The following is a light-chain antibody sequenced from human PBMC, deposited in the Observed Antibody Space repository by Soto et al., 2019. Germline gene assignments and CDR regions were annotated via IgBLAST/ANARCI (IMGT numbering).Light chain of an antibody. J-gene: IGKJ1*01. CDR3: QQYGNSSWT. V-gene: IGKV3-20*01. CDR1: QTVGHGY. CDR2: GAS. Sequence: DMVLTQSPGTLSLSLGDRATLSCRASQTVGHGYLAWYQQRPGQAPRLLIYGASTRATDVPDRFSGSGSGTDFTLTISRLEPEDSAVYYCQQYGNSSWTFGQGTKVEIK.